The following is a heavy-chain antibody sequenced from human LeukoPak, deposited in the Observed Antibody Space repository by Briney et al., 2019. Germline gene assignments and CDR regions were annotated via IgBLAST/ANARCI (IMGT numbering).Heavy chain of an antibody. CDR1: GGSISSYY. J-gene: IGHJ6*03. D-gene: IGHD2-2*01. Sequence: PSETLSLTCTVSGGSISSYYWSWIRQPAGKGLEWIGRFYTSGSTNYNPSLKSRVTMSVDTSKSQFSLKLSSVTAADTAVYYCARESSSISPYYYYMDVWGKGTTVTVSS. V-gene: IGHV4-4*07. CDR3: ARESSSISPYYYYMDV. CDR2: FYTSGST.